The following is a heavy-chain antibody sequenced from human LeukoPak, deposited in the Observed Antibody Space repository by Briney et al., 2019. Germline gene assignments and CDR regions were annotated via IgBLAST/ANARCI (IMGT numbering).Heavy chain of an antibody. CDR3: ARDRYYGSGSYSTPGY. V-gene: IGHV3-48*04. J-gene: IGHJ4*02. D-gene: IGHD3-10*01. CDR2: ISSSSSTI. CDR1: GFTFSSYS. Sequence: AGGSLRLSCAASGFTFSSYSMNWVRQAPGKGLEWVSYISSSSSTIYYADSVKGRFTISRDNAKNSLYLQMNSLRAEDTAVYYCARDRYYGSGSYSTPGYWGQGTLVTVSS.